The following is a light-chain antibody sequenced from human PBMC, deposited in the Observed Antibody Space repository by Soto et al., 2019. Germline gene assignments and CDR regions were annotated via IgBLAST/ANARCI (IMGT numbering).Light chain of an antibody. CDR3: SSYTNSDTWV. CDR2: EVT. Sequence: QSALTQPASVSGSPGQSITISCTGTSSDVGGYNYVSWYQQHPCQVPKLTIYEVTNRPSGVSSRFSGSKSGNTASLTISGLQAEDEADYYCSSYTNSDTWVFGGGTKLTVL. CDR1: SSDVGGYNY. J-gene: IGLJ3*02. V-gene: IGLV2-14*01.